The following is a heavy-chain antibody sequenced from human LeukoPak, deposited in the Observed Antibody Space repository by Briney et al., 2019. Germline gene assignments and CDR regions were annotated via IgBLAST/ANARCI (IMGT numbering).Heavy chain of an antibody. V-gene: IGHV3-43*01. D-gene: IGHD3-22*01. J-gene: IGHJ4*02. Sequence: GGSLRLSCAASGFSFSSYSMSWVRQAPGKGLEWVSLISWDGGSTYYADSVKGRFTISRDNSKNSLYLQMNSLRTEDTALYYCAKVGPDYDSSGYDYWGQGTLVTVSS. CDR2: ISWDGGST. CDR3: AKVGPDYDSSGYDY. CDR1: GFSFSSYS.